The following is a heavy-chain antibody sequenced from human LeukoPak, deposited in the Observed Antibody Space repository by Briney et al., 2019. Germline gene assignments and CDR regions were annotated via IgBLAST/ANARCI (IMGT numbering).Heavy chain of an antibody. CDR1: GLTFSSYW. Sequence: LPGRSLRLSCAASGLTFSSYWMHWVRQVPGKGLVWAARINPGGSSITYADSVKGRFTISRDNAKNTLYLQMDSLRAEDTGVYYCARSNQADDYWGQGTLVTVSS. CDR2: INPGGSSI. CDR3: ARSNQADDY. V-gene: IGHV3-74*01. D-gene: IGHD1-14*01. J-gene: IGHJ4*02.